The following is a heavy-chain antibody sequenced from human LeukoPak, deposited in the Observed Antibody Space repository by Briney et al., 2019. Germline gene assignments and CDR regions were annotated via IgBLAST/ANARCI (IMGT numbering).Heavy chain of an antibody. CDR2: IYYSGET. D-gene: IGHD2-15*01. J-gene: IGHJ4*02. V-gene: IGHV4-30-4*01. CDR3: ASPRTPYYFNY. CDR1: GGSISSGDYY. Sequence: SQTLSLTCTVSGGSISSGDYYWSWNRQAPGKGLEWFGYIYYSGETNYNPSLSGRVAISMDTSKNQFSLKLSSVTAADTAVYYCASPRTPYYFNYWGQGTLVTVSS.